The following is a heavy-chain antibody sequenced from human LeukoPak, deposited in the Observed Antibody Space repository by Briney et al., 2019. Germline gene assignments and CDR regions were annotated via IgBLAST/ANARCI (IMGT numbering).Heavy chain of an antibody. CDR1: GGSISGSSYY. J-gene: IGHJ5*02. V-gene: IGHV4-39*01. CDR2: IYYSGST. Sequence: SETLSLTCTVSGGSISGSSYYWGWIRQPPGKGLEWIGSIYYSGSTYCNPSLKSRVTIFVDTSKNQFSLKLRSVTAADTAVYYCANRWRGFLDPRGQGTLVTVSS. D-gene: IGHD2-15*01. CDR3: ANRWRGFLDP.